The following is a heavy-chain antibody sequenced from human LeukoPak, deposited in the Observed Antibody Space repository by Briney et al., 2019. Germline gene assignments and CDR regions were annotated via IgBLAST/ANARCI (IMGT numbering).Heavy chain of an antibody. CDR2: IYHSGST. J-gene: IGHJ4*02. Sequence: SETLSLTCAVSGYSISSGYYWGWIRQPPGKGLEWIGSIYHSGSTYYNPSLKSRVTVSVDTSKNQFSLKLSSATAADTAVYYCARQKILGYCSSTSCRAYFDYWGQGTLVTVSS. D-gene: IGHD2-2*01. V-gene: IGHV4-38-2*01. CDR1: GYSISSGYY. CDR3: ARQKILGYCSSTSCRAYFDY.